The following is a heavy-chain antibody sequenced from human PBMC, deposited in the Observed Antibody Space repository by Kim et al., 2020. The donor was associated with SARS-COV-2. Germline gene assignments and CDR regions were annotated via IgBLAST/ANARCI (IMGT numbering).Heavy chain of an antibody. D-gene: IGHD1-26*01. V-gene: IGHV1-58*01. J-gene: IGHJ6*02. Sequence: SVKVSCKASGFTFTSSAVQWVRQARVQRLEWIGWIVVGGGNTNYAQKFQERVTITRDMSTSTAYMELSSLRSEDTAVYYCAADPLYSGSYFVYYYGMDVWGQGTTVTVSS. CDR3: AADPLYSGSYFVYYYGMDV. CDR2: IVVGGGNT. CDR1: GFTFTSSA.